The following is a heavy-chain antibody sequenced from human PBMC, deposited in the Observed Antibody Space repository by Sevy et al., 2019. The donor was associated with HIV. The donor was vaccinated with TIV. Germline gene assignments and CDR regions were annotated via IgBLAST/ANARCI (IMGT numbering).Heavy chain of an antibody. CDR1: GFTFSSYW. J-gene: IGHJ6*02. V-gene: IGHV3-74*01. D-gene: IGHD2-15*01. CDR3: ARADRDKNYYYYGMDV. CDR2: INSDGSST. Sequence: GGSLRLSCAASGFTFSSYWMYWVRQAPGKGLVWVSRINSDGSSTSYADSVKGRFTISRDNAKNTLYLQMNSLRAEDTAVYYCARADRDKNYYYYGMDVWGQGTTVTVSS.